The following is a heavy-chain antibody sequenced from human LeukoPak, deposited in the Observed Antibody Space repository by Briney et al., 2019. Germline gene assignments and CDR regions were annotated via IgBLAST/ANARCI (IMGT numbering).Heavy chain of an antibody. Sequence: GESLKISCKGSGYSFTSYWIGWVRQMPGKGLELMGIIYPGDSDTRYSPSFQRKVTISADKSISTAYLQWSSVKASDTDMYYCARRDYSGSQYYFDYWGQGTLVTVSS. J-gene: IGHJ4*02. V-gene: IGHV5-51*01. CDR1: GYSFTSYW. CDR2: IYPGDSDT. D-gene: IGHD1-26*01. CDR3: ARRDYSGSQYYFDY.